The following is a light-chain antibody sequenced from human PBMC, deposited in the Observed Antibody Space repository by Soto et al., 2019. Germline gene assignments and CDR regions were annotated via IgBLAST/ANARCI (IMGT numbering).Light chain of an antibody. CDR2: GAS. Sequence: EIVMTQSPATLSVSPGERATLSCRASQSVSSDLAWYQQKPGQVPKLLIYGASTRATGIPARFSGSGSGTEFPLTISSLQSEDFAVYYCQQYNNWPITFGQGTRLQIK. CDR1: QSVSSD. V-gene: IGKV3-15*01. CDR3: QQYNNWPIT. J-gene: IGKJ5*01.